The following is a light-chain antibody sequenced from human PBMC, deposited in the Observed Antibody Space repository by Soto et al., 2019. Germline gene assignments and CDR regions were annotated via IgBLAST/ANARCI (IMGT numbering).Light chain of an antibody. CDR3: QQYNSYSWT. J-gene: IGKJ1*01. V-gene: IGKV1-5*01. CDR1: QNISRG. Sequence: DIQMTQSPSTLSASTGYRVTISCRASQNISRGLAWYQQKPGTAPNLLIYHASNLRGGVPSRFSGGGSGTEFTLTISSLQPDDIATYSCQQYNSYSWTFGQGTKVDIK. CDR2: HAS.